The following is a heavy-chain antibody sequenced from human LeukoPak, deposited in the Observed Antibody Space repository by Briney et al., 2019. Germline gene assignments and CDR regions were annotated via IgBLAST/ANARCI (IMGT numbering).Heavy chain of an antibody. CDR3: ARVSRRGELSPN. CDR1: GYSFTAYY. Sequence: GASVKVSCKASGYSFTAYYMYWVRQAPGQGLEWMGWISAYNGNTNYAQKLQGRVTMTTDTSTSTAYMELRSLRSDDTAVYYCARVSRRGELSPNWGQGTLVTVSS. J-gene: IGHJ4*02. D-gene: IGHD1-26*01. V-gene: IGHV1-18*04. CDR2: ISAYNGNT.